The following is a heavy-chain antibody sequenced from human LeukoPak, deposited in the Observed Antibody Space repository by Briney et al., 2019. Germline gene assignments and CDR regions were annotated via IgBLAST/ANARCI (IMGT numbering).Heavy chain of an antibody. J-gene: IGHJ3*02. D-gene: IGHD3-10*01. CDR1: GGSISSYY. CDR2: IYYSGST. V-gene: IGHV4-59*01. CDR3: ARADITMVRGVINQDAFDI. Sequence: SETLSLTCTVSGGSISSYYWSWIRQPPGKGLEWIGYIYYSGSTNYNPSLKSRVTISVDTSKNQFSLKLSSVTAADTAVYYCARADITMVRGVINQDAFDIWGQGTMVTVSS.